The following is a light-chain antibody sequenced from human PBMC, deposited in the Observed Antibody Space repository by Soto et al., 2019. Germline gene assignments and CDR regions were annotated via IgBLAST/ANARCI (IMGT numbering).Light chain of an antibody. CDR2: DTS. J-gene: IGKJ5*01. V-gene: IGKV3-11*01. Sequence: ELVLTQSPATLSLSPGERATLSCRASQFLSIYLAWYQQIPGQPPRLLIYDTSNRVTGIPARFSGSRSGTDFTLTISSLEPEDFAVYFCHQRNKFGQGTRLEI. CDR3: HQRNK. CDR1: QFLSIY.